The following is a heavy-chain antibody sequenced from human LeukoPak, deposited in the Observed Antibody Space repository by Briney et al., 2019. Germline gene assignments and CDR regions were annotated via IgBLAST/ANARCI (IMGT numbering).Heavy chain of an antibody. J-gene: IGHJ4*02. Sequence: SETLSLTCGVDGGSVSGYYWSWLRQPAGKGLEWIGRIYTSGSTNYNPSLKSRVTMSVDTSKNQFSLKLNSVTAADTAVYYCARALPTYYYDSSGYGAFDYWGQGTLVTVSS. D-gene: IGHD3-22*01. V-gene: IGHV4-59*10. CDR2: IYTSGST. CDR1: GGSVSGYY. CDR3: ARALPTYYYDSSGYGAFDY.